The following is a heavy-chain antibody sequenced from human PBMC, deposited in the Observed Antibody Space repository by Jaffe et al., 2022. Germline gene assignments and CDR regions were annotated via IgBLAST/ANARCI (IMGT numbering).Heavy chain of an antibody. Sequence: ELQLVESGGGFVQPGGSLRLSCAASGSTVSSSYMTWVRQAPGKGLEWVSIIYSGGSPYYADSVRGRFTISRDNSKNTLYLQMNSLRPEDTAVYYCAKQASPLTGWFDPWGQGTLVTVSS. V-gene: IGHV3-66*02. J-gene: IGHJ5*02. CDR1: GSTVSSSY. D-gene: IGHD3-16*01. CDR3: AKQASPLTGWFDP. CDR2: IYSGGSP.